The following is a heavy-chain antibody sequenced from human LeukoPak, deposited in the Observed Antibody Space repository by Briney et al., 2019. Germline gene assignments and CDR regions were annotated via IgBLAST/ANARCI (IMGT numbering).Heavy chain of an antibody. V-gene: IGHV3-48*01. J-gene: IGHJ4*02. Sequence: GGSLRLSCAASGFRFSDYSMNWVRQAPGKGLEWISYIGIDSGNTNYADSVKGRFTISGDKAKNSLYLQVNSLRVEDTAVYYCARDYKYAFDNWGQGTLVTVSS. CDR3: ARDYKYAFDN. CDR1: GFRFSDYS. CDR2: IGIDSGNT. D-gene: IGHD5-24*01.